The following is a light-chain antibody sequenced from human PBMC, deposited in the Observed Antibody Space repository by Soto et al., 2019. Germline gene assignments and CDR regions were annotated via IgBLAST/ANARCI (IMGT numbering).Light chain of an antibody. CDR2: GNN. V-gene: IGLV1-40*01. CDR1: SSYIGAGYE. J-gene: IGLJ1*01. CDR3: QSYDSTLSARYV. Sequence: QSVLTQPPSVSGAPGQRVTISCTGSSSYIGAGYEVHWYQQRPGTAPKLLIFGNNNRPSGVPDRFSGSKSGTSASLAITGLQAEDEGDYYCQSYDSTLSARYVFGTGTKLTVL.